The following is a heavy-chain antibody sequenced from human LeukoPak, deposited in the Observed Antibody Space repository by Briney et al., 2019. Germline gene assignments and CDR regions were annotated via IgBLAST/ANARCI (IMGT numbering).Heavy chain of an antibody. CDR3: ATLTPEMYYYDSPNNWFDP. CDR2: IIPIFGTA. J-gene: IGHJ5*02. V-gene: IGHV1-69*13. CDR1: GYTFTSYY. Sequence: GASVKVSCKASGYTFTSYYMHWVRQAPGQGLEWMGGIIPIFGTANHAQKFQGRVTITADETTSTAYMELSSLRSEDTAVYYCATLTPEMYYYDSPNNWFDPWGQGTLVTVSS. D-gene: IGHD3-22*01.